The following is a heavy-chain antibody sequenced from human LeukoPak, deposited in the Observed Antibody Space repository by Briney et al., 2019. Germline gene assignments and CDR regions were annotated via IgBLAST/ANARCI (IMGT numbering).Heavy chain of an antibody. J-gene: IGHJ4*03. CDR2: IYYSGST. CDR1: GGSITSYY. CDR3: VSVGCSRTIRYSPFCVYY. D-gene: IGHD2-2*01. V-gene: IGHV4-59*06. Sequence: SETLSLTCTVSGGSITSYYWSWIRQPPGKGLEWIGYIYYSGSTYYNPSLKSRIIISVDTSKNQFSLKLSSLTAADTAVYYCVSVGCSRTIRYSPFCVYYCGHGTLVTVSS.